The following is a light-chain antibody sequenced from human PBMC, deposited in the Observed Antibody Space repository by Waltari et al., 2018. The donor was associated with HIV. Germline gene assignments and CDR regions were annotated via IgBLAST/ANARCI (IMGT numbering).Light chain of an antibody. V-gene: IGKV3-20*01. J-gene: IGKJ2*01. Sequence: EIVLTQSPGTLSLSPGERATLSCRASQTVDNNYLAWYQHRPGQAPRLLIFGASSRATGIPDRFSASGSGTDFTLTISSLDPSDYALYYCQQYGTSPITFGQGARVEIK. CDR1: QTVDNNY. CDR2: GAS. CDR3: QQYGTSPIT.